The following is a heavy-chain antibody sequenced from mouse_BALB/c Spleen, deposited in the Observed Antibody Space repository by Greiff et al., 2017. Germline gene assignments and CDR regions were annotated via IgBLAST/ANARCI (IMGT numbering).Heavy chain of an antibody. J-gene: IGHJ4*01. V-gene: IGHV7-3*02. CDR3: ARGGYYGYAMDY. Sequence: EVQLVESGGGLVQPGGSLRLSCATSGFTFTDYYMSWVRQPPGKALEWLGFIRNKANGYTTEYSASVKGRFTISRDNSQSILYLQMNTLRAEDSATYYCARGGYYGYAMDYWGQGTSVTVSS. D-gene: IGHD1-1*01. CDR2: IRNKANGYTT. CDR1: GFTFTDYY.